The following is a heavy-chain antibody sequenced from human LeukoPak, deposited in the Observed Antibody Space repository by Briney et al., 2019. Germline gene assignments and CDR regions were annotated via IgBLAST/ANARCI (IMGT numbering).Heavy chain of an antibody. D-gene: IGHD1-26*01. CDR2: INQDGSEK. V-gene: IGHV3-7*01. CDR1: GFTFSSYW. CDR3: ARSRWEKDAFDI. J-gene: IGHJ3*02. Sequence: GGSLRLSCAASGFTFSSYWMSWVRQAPGKGLEWVANINQDGSEKHFVDSMKGRFTISRDNAKNSLYLQMDSLRAEDTAVYYCARSRWEKDAFDIWGQGTMVTVSS.